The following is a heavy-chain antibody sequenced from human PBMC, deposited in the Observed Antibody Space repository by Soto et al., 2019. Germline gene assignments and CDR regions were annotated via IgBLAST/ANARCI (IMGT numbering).Heavy chain of an antibody. CDR1: GITFSGYW. J-gene: IGHJ4*02. CDR2: VDSDGSGT. CDR3: ATVFEH. V-gene: IGHV3-74*01. Sequence: EVQLVESGGGSVQPGGSLRLSCVASGITFSGYWMHWVRQVPGKGLVWVARVDSDGSGTSYADSVKGRFTISRAHAKNTLCAQMNSPGVEATAVCHRATVFEHWGQGIAVTVSS.